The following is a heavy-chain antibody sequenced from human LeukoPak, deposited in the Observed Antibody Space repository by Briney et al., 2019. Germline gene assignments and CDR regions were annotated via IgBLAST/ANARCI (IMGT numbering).Heavy chain of an antibody. J-gene: IGHJ6*02. V-gene: IGHV1-8*01. CDR2: MNPNSGNT. Sequence: ASVTVSCTASGYTFTSYDINWVRQATGQGLEWMGWMNPNSGNTGYAQKFQGRVTMTRNTSISTAYMELSSLRSEDTAVYYCARGQASNYVSYGMDVWGQGTTVTVSS. CDR1: GYTFTSYD. D-gene: IGHD4-11*01. CDR3: ARGQASNYVSYGMDV.